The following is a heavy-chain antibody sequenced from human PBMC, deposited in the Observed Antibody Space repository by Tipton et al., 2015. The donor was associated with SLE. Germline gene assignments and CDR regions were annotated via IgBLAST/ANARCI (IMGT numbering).Heavy chain of an antibody. CDR3: ARGCFDGGYENEFDY. V-gene: IGHV4-34*01. Sequence: TLSLTCAVYGGSFSGYYWSWIRQPPGKGLEWIGGIYHSGSTNYNPSLKSRVTTSVDTSKNQFSLKLNSVTAADTAVYYCARGCFDGGYENEFDYWCQVTLVTVAS. D-gene: IGHD5-12*01. CDR1: GGSFSGYY. J-gene: IGHJ4*02. CDR2: IYHSGST.